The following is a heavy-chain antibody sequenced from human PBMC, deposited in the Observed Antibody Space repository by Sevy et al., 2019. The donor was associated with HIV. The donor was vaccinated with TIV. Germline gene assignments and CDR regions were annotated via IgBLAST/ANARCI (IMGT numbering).Heavy chain of an antibody. CDR1: GFNMDHYA. D-gene: IGHD4-17*01. V-gene: IGHV3-9*01. Sequence: GGSRRLSCAASGFNMDHYAMHWVRLRPGKGLEWVSGISWDSHSVGYADSVKGRFTVSRDSAKNSLLLQIHGLKTDDTAFYYCVKDLIRQSATSYGRDAFDMWGPGTRVTVSS. CDR2: ISWDSHSV. J-gene: IGHJ3*02. CDR3: VKDLIRQSATSYGRDAFDM.